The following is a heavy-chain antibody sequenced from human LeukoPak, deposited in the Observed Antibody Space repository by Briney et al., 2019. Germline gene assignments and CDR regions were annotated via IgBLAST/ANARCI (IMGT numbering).Heavy chain of an antibody. V-gene: IGHV3-23*01. Sequence: PGGSLRLSCAASGFTFSSYAMSWVRQAPGKGLEWVSAISGSGGSTYYADSVKGRFTISRDNSKNTLYLQMNSLRAEDTAVYYCAKEVPGSGVWYSYGYAYWGQGTLVTVSS. CDR3: AKEVPGSGVWYSYGYAY. CDR2: ISGSGGST. J-gene: IGHJ4*02. D-gene: IGHD5-18*01. CDR1: GFTFSSYA.